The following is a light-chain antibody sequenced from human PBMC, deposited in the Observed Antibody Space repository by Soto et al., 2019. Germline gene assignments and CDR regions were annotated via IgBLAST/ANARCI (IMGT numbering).Light chain of an antibody. V-gene: IGKV1-5*03. CDR3: QQYNSYSET. CDR2: EAS. Sequence: DIQMTQSPSTLSASVVDRVTITFRASQSISTWLAWYQQKSGKAPKLLIYEASSLGSGVPSRFSGSGSGTEFTLTISSLQPDDFATYYCQQYNSYSETFGQGTKVDIK. J-gene: IGKJ1*01. CDR1: QSISTW.